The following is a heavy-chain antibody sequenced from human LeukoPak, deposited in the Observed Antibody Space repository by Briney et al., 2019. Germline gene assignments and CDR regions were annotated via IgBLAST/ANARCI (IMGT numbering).Heavy chain of an antibody. V-gene: IGHV3-23*01. J-gene: IGHJ4*02. CDR1: GFTFSSYA. D-gene: IGHD3-22*01. CDR2: ISGSGGST. Sequence: GGSLRLSCAASGFTFSSYAMSWVRQAPGKGLEWVSAISGSGGSTYYADSVKGRFTISRDNSKNTLYLQMNGLRAEDTAVYYCAKGPSYYYDSSGYYLFDYWGQGTLVTVSS. CDR3: AKGPSYYYDSSGYYLFDY.